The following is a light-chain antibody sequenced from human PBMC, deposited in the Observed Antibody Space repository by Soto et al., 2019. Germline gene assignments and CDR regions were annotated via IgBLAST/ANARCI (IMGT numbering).Light chain of an antibody. CDR1: SSDVGGYNH. J-gene: IGLJ2*01. CDR2: DVN. CDR3: SSYTSTSTVV. Sequence: QSALTQPASGSGSPGQSITISCTGTSSDVGGYNHVSWYQHHPGKAPKLMIYDVNNRPSGVSNRFSGSKSGNTASLTISGLQADDEADYYCSSYTSTSTVVFGGGTQLTVL. V-gene: IGLV2-14*01.